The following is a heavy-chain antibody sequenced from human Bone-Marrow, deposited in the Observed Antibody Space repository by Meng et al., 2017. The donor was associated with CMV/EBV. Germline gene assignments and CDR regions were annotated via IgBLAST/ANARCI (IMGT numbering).Heavy chain of an antibody. CDR2: ISAYNGNT. Sequence: ASMKVSCKASGYTFTSYGISWVRQAPGQGLEWMGWISAYNGNTNYAQKFQGRVTMTRDTSISTAYMELSRLRSDDTAVYYCAREKYSGSYYYDMDVWGQGTTVTVSS. J-gene: IGHJ6*02. CDR1: GYTFTSYG. D-gene: IGHD1-26*01. V-gene: IGHV1-18*01. CDR3: AREKYSGSYYYDMDV.